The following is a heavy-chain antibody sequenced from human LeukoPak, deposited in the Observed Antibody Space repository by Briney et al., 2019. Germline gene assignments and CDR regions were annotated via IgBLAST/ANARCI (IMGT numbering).Heavy chain of an antibody. J-gene: IGHJ6*04. V-gene: IGHV4-61*02. CDR3: ARTFMEYSSSFGV. Sequence: PSETLSLTCTVSGGSVSSASYYWNWIRQPAGKGLEWIGRIYTSGNTNYNPSLKSRVTISVDTSRNQFSLKLSSVTAADTAVYYCARTFMEYSSSFGVWGKGTTVTVSS. CDR2: IYTSGNT. CDR1: GGSVSSASYY. D-gene: IGHD6-6*01.